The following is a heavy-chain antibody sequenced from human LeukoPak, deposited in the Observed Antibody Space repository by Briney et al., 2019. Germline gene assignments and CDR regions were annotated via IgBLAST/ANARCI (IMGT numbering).Heavy chain of an antibody. CDR3: ARVFSITRAFDI. CDR1: GGSISSGGYS. D-gene: IGHD2/OR15-2a*01. J-gene: IGHJ3*02. CDR2: IYHGGST. V-gene: IGHV4-30-2*01. Sequence: PSETLSLTCAVSGGSISSGGYSWSWIRQPPGKGLEWIGYIYHGGSTYYNPSLKSRVTISVDRSKNQFSLKLSSVTAADTAVYYCARVFSITRAFDIWGQGTMVTVSS.